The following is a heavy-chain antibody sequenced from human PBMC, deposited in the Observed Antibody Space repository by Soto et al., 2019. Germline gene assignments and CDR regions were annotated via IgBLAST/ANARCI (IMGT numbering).Heavy chain of an antibody. CDR2: IYYSGNT. Sequence: SETLSLTCTVSGGSISSYYWSWIRQPPGKGLEWIGYIYYSGNTNYNPSLKSRVTISVDTSKNQFSLKLSSVTAADTAVYYCARDRHGITMVRGVRYYYYYGMDVWGQGTTVTVSS. V-gene: IGHV4-59*01. CDR3: ARDRHGITMVRGVRYYYYYGMDV. J-gene: IGHJ6*02. CDR1: GGSISSYY. D-gene: IGHD3-10*01.